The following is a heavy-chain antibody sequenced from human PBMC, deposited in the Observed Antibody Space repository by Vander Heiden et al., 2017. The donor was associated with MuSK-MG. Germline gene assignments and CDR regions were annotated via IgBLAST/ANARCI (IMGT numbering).Heavy chain of an antibody. D-gene: IGHD6-13*01. Sequence: EVQLLESGGGLVQPGGSLRLSCAASGFTFSSYAMSWARQAPGKGLEWVSAISGSGGSTYYADSVKGRFTISRDNSKNTLYLQMNSLRAEDTAVYYCAKDRVLGVAAAGNWGQGTLVTVSS. V-gene: IGHV3-23*01. J-gene: IGHJ4*02. CDR1: GFTFSSYA. CDR3: AKDRVLGVAAAGN. CDR2: ISGSGGST.